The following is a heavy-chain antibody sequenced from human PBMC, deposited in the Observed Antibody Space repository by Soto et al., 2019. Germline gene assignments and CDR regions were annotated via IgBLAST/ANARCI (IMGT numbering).Heavy chain of an antibody. CDR3: ARPRRYFDWLSLPDNAFDI. J-gene: IGHJ3*02. V-gene: IGHV5-51*01. Sequence: GESLKISCKGSGYSFTSYWIGWVRQMPGKGLEWMGIIYPGDSDTRYSPSFQGQVTISADKSISTAYLQWSSLKASDTAMYYCARPRRYFDWLSLPDNAFDIWGQGTMVTVSS. CDR1: GYSFTSYW. CDR2: IYPGDSDT. D-gene: IGHD3-9*01.